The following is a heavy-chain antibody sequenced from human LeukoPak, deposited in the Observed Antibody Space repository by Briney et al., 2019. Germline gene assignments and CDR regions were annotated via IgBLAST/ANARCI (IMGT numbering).Heavy chain of an antibody. CDR3: ARDLGAYYDSSDNWFDP. D-gene: IGHD3-22*01. CDR2: ISGSGGST. CDR1: GFSFSDYW. V-gene: IGHV3-23*01. J-gene: IGHJ5*02. Sequence: GGSLRLSCAASGFSFSDYWMSWVRQAPGKGLEWVSAISGSGGSTYYADSVKGRFTISRDNAKNTLYLQMNSLRAEDTALYYCARDLGAYYDSSDNWFDPWGQGTLVTVSS.